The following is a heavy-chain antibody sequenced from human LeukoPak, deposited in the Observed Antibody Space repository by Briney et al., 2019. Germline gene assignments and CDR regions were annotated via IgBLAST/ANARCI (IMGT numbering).Heavy chain of an antibody. J-gene: IGHJ4*02. V-gene: IGHV3-23*01. CDR2: ISGSGGTT. D-gene: IGHD3-9*01. Sequence: TGGSLRLSCAASRFTFSCYAMSWVRQAPGKGLEWVSAISGSGGTTYNADSVKGRFTISRDNSKNTLYLQLNSLRAEDTAVYYCAKGAGNFDWSYHDYWGQGTLVTVSS. CDR1: RFTFSCYA. CDR3: AKGAGNFDWSYHDY.